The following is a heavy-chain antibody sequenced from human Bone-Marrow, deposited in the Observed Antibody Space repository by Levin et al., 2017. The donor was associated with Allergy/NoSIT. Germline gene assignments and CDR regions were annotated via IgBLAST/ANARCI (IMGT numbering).Heavy chain of an antibody. CDR3: AKDLRGSLGDYFDY. CDR1: GFIFSSYV. CDR2: ISGSGDGI. Sequence: PGGSLRLSCAASGFIFSSYVMTWVRQAPGKGLEWVSCISGSGDGIYYAESVKGRFTISRDNSKNTLYLQMNSLRAEDTAVYYCAKDLRGSLGDYFDYWGQGTLVTVSS. V-gene: IGHV3-23*01. J-gene: IGHJ4*02.